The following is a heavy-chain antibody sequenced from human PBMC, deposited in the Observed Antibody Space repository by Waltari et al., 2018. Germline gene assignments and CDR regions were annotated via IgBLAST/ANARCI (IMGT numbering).Heavy chain of an antibody. CDR3: ARGRGVDTAMPYFDY. CDR1: GFIFSSYI. CDR2: ISSSSSYR. V-gene: IGHV3-21*01. Sequence: EVQLVESGGGLVKPGGALRLSCEVSGFIFSSYIMSWVRQAPGKGLEWVSSISSSSSYRYYADSMKGRFTISRDNAKNSLYLQMNSLRVEDTAVYYCARGRGVDTAMPYFDYWGQGTLVTVSS. D-gene: IGHD5-18*01. J-gene: IGHJ4*02.